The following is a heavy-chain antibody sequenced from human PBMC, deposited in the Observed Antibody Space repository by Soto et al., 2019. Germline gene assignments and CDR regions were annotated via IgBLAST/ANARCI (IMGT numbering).Heavy chain of an antibody. CDR1: GFTFRSFT. CDR2: MTSDGSTT. CDR3: ATAEVDY. Sequence: GGSLRLSCAASGFTFRSFTMNWVRQAPGKGLEWVSRMTSDGSTTDYADSVKGRFTVSRDNGKYTLYLQMNSLRAEDTAVYYCATAEVDYWGPGTLVTVSS. V-gene: IGHV3-74*01. J-gene: IGHJ4*02.